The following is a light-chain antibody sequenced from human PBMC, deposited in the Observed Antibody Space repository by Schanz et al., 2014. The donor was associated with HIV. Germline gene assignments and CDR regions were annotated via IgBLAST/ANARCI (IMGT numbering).Light chain of an antibody. CDR2: QAS. CDR3: LQDYTYWWT. J-gene: IGKJ1*01. CDR1: QNIGNW. Sequence: DIQMTQSPSTLSASIGDRVSITCRASQNIGNWLTWYQQKPGKAPTLLIYQASTLQTGVPSRFSGSGSGTDFTLTISSLQPDDFATYYCLQDYTYWWTFGQGTKVEIK. V-gene: IGKV1-5*03.